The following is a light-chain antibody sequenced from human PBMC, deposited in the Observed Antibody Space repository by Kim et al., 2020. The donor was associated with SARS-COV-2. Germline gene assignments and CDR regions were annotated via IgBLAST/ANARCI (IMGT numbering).Light chain of an antibody. CDR2: GAS. Sequence: FPGETATLSCRASQSVDSSYLAWYQQKPGQAPRLLIYGASSRATGIPDRFSGSGSGTDFILTISRLEPEDFAVYYCQQYGSSPLTFGPGTKVDIK. CDR3: QQYGSSPLT. V-gene: IGKV3-20*01. J-gene: IGKJ3*01. CDR1: QSVDSSY.